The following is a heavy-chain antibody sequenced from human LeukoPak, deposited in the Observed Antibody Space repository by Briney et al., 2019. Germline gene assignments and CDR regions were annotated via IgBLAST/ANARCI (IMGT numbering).Heavy chain of an antibody. Sequence: GGSLRLSCAASGFTFSDYYMSWIRQAPGKGLEWVSYISSSGSYIYYADSVKGRFTISRDNAKNSLYLQMNSLRAEDTSVYYCARASSTYYYGSGLNWFDPWGQGTLVTVSS. CDR3: ARASSTYYYGSGLNWFDP. J-gene: IGHJ5*02. CDR2: ISSSGSYI. D-gene: IGHD3-10*01. V-gene: IGHV3-11*04. CDR1: GFTFSDYY.